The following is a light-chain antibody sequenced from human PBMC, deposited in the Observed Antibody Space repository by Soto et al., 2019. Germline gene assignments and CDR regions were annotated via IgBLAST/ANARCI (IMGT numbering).Light chain of an antibody. V-gene: IGKV3-20*01. CDR2: GAY. CDR3: HQYESSTLT. J-gene: IGKJ4*01. CDR1: QSMSTNY. Sequence: EIVLAQSPDTLSLSPGERATLSCRTSQSMSTNYLAWYQQKSGQPPRLLIYGAYIRATGIPDRFSGSGSGTDFTLTSSKLDLEDFAVYYCHQYESSTLTSVGGAKVEIK.